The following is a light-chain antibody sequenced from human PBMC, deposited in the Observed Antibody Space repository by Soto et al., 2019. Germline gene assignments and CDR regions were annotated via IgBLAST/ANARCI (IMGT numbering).Light chain of an antibody. CDR3: QQSDSTALT. J-gene: IGKJ4*01. Sequence: DIEMTQSPSSLSASVGDRVTITCRTSQSIRSYLNWFQQKPGKAPKLLIYAASSLQSGVPSRFSGSGSGTDFTLTISSLQPEDFATYYCQQSDSTALTFGGGTKVEIK. CDR1: QSIRSY. V-gene: IGKV1-39*01. CDR2: AAS.